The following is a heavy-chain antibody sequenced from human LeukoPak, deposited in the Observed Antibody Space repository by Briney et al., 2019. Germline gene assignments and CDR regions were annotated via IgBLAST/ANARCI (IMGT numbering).Heavy chain of an antibody. CDR1: GFTFSSYA. Sequence: PGGSLRLSCAASGFTFSSYAMSWVRQAPGKGLEWVSAISGSGGSTYYADSVKGRFTISRDNSKNTLYLQMNSLRAEDTAVYYCAKGGYYYETSKLFQHWGQGTLVTVSS. J-gene: IGHJ1*01. CDR2: ISGSGGST. V-gene: IGHV3-23*01. CDR3: AKGGYYYETSKLFQH. D-gene: IGHD3-22*01.